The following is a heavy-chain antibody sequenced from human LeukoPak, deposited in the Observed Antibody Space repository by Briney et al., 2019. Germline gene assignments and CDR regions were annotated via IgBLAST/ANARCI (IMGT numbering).Heavy chain of an antibody. CDR2: INWNGDST. CDR1: GFTFDYYG. J-gene: IGHJ4*02. CDR3: GRDRCYDNSEFLDY. D-gene: IGHD3-22*01. V-gene: IGHV3-20*04. Sequence: GGSLRLSCAASGFTFDYYGMTWARQAPGKGLEWVAGINWNGDSTDYAESVKGRFTISRDHAKSSLYLQMNSLRAEEPALYYCGRDRCYDNSEFLDYWGQGTLVTVSS.